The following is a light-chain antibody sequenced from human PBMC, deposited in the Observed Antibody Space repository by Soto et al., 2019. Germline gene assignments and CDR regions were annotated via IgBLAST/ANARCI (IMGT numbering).Light chain of an antibody. V-gene: IGKV3D-15*01. Sequence: EIGVNMSPCTLSMPRGERATLPCRARQSVSSSYLAWYQQKPGQAPRLLIYGASSRATGIPDRFSGSGSGTEFTLTISSLQSVDFAVYSCQQYNNWPWTFGQGTKVAIK. CDR1: QSVSSSY. J-gene: IGKJ1*01. CDR2: GAS. CDR3: QQYNNWPWT.